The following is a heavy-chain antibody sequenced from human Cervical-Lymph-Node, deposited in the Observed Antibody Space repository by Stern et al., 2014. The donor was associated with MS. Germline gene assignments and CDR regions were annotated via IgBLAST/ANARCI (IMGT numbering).Heavy chain of an antibody. V-gene: IGHV3-23*04. D-gene: IGHD1-26*01. J-gene: IGHJ4*02. CDR2: ISGSGGST. CDR1: GFTFSNYA. Sequence: EVQLVESGGGLVQPGKSLRLSCVDSGFTFSNYAMNWVRQAPGKGLEWVSGISGSGGSTYYADSVKGRFTISRDNSKNTLFLQMNSLRAEDTAIYYCARDRSYIGGLFFDCWGQGTLVTVSS. CDR3: ARDRSYIGGLFFDC.